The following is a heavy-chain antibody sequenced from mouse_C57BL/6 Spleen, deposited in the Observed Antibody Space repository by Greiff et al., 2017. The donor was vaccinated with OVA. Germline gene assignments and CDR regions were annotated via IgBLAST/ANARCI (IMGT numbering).Heavy chain of an antibody. V-gene: IGHV1-82*01. CDR1: GYAFISSW. Sequence: VKLVESGPELVKPGASVKISCKDSGYAFISSWMNWVKQRPGKGLEWIGRIYPGDGDTNYNGKFKGKATLTADKSSSTAYMQLSSLTSEDSAVYFCARKDGYYDYFDYWGQGTTLTVSS. D-gene: IGHD2-3*01. CDR3: ARKDGYYDYFDY. CDR2: IYPGDGDT. J-gene: IGHJ2*01.